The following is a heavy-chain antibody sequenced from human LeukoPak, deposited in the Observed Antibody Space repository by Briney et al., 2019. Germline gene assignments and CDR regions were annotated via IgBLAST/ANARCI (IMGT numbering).Heavy chain of an antibody. CDR2: IYYSGST. D-gene: IGHD3-10*01. V-gene: IGHV4-61*05. J-gene: IGHJ4*02. Sequence: SETLSLTCTVSGGSISSSSYYWGWIRQPPGTGLEWIGYIYYSGSTNYNPSLKSRVTISVDTSKNQFSLKLSSVTAADTAVYYCARGYGSGSYIDYWGQGTLVTVSS. CDR1: GGSISSSSYY. CDR3: ARGYGSGSYIDY.